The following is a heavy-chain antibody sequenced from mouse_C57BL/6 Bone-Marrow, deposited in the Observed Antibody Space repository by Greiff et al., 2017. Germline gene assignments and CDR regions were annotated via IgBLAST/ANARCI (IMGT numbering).Heavy chain of an antibody. D-gene: IGHD2-2*01. CDR1: EYEFPSHD. J-gene: IGHJ4*01. CDR2: INSDGGST. Sequence: EVKLMESGGGLVQPGESLKLSCESNEYEFPSHDMPWVRKTPEKRLELVAAINSDGGSTYYPDTMERRFIISRDNNKKTLYLQMSSLRSEDAALYYCARHGYGYYAMDYWGQGTSVTVSS. CDR3: ARHGYGYYAMDY. V-gene: IGHV5-2*01.